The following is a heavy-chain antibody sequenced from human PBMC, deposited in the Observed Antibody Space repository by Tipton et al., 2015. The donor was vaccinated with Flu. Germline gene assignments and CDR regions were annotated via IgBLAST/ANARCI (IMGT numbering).Heavy chain of an antibody. CDR1: GGSINTNLYY. V-gene: IGHV4-61*02. CDR3: ARDDGDYGSESYHYYYGMDV. Sequence: TLSLTCTVSGGSINTNLYYWAWIRRPPGKGLEWIGRIYTSGSTNYNPSLKTRVTISVDTSKNQFSLKLSSVTAADTAVYYCARDDGDYGSESYHYYYGMDVWGQGTTVTVSS. CDR2: IYTSGST. J-gene: IGHJ6*02. D-gene: IGHD3-10*01.